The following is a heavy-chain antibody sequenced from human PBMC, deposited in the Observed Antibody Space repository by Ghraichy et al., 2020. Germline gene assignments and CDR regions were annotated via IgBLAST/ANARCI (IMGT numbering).Heavy chain of an antibody. J-gene: IGHJ6*02. D-gene: IGHD4-17*01. CDR2: ISGSGGST. V-gene: IGHV3-23*01. Sequence: GGSLRLSCAASGFTFSSYAMSWVRQAPGKGLEWFSAISGSGGSTYYADSVKGRFTISRDNSKNTLYLQMNSLRAEDTAVYYCAKDTVTSYYYYYGMDVWGQGTTVTVSS. CDR1: GFTFSSYA. CDR3: AKDTVTSYYYYYGMDV.